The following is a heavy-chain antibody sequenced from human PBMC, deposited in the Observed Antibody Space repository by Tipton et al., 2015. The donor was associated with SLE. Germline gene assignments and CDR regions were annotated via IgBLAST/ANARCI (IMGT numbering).Heavy chain of an antibody. CDR1: GGSFSGYY. D-gene: IGHD2-21*01. J-gene: IGHJ6*03. Sequence: TLSLTCDVYGGSFSGYYWSWIRQPPGEGLEWIGCFFYSGNSNYNSSLMSRLTISVDTSKNQFSLKLRSVTPADSAVYFCARVVTGIDYYYHYMDVWGAGTTVTVSS. CDR2: FFYSGNS. V-gene: IGHV4-59*01. CDR3: ARVVTGIDYYYHYMDV.